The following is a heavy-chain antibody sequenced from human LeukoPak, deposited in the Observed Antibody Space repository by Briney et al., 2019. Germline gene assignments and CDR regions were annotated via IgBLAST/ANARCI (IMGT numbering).Heavy chain of an antibody. CDR1: GGSFSGYY. CDR2: INHSGIT. D-gene: IGHD6-13*01. V-gene: IGHV4-34*01. Sequence: SETLSLTCAVYGGSFSGYYWSWIRQPPGKGLEWIGEINHSGITNYSPSLKSRVTISVDTSKNQFSLNLRSVTAADTAVYYCARGLAKGAASGWFDPWGQGTLVTVSS. CDR3: ARGLAKGAASGWFDP. J-gene: IGHJ5*02.